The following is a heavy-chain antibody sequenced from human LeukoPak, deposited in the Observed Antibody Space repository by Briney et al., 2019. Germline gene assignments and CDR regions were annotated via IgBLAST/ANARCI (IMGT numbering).Heavy chain of an antibody. J-gene: IGHJ4*02. V-gene: IGHV3-30*18. Sequence: GGSLRLSCAASGFTFSSYGMHWVRQAPGKGLEWVAVISYGGSNKYYADSVKGRFTISRDNSKNTLYLQMNSLRAEDTAVYYCAKDSPLGFDYWGQGTLVTVSS. CDR1: GFTFSSYG. CDR3: AKDSPLGFDY. CDR2: ISYGGSNK.